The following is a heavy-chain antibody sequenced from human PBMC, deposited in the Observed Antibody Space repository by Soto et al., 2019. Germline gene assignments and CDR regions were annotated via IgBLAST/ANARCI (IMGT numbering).Heavy chain of an antibody. CDR2: SSAYNGNI. V-gene: IGHV1-18*01. Sequence: QVQLVQSGAEVKKPGASVKVSCKASGYTFTNYGITWVRQAPGQGLEWMGWSSAYNGNIKYAQNLQDRVTMTTDTSTSTAYMELRSLRSDDTAVYYCARDSSSRSYGMDVWGQGTTVTVSS. D-gene: IGHD6-13*01. CDR1: GYTFTNYG. CDR3: ARDSSSRSYGMDV. J-gene: IGHJ6*02.